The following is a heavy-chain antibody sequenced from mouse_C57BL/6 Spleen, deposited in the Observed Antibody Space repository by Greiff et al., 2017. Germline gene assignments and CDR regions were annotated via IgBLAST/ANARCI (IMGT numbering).Heavy chain of an antibody. J-gene: IGHJ4*01. CDR3: AGVGSSYGRRYYYAMDY. V-gene: IGHV3-6*01. D-gene: IGHD1-1*01. Sequence: EVKLLESGPGLVKPSQSLSLTCSATGYSFTSGYFWNWIRQLPGNKLEWMAYISYDGSTNYNPSLKNRISITRDTSTNQFFLKLNSVTTEDTVTYYCAGVGSSYGRRYYYAMDYWGQGTSVTVSS. CDR2: ISYDGST. CDR1: GYSFTSGYF.